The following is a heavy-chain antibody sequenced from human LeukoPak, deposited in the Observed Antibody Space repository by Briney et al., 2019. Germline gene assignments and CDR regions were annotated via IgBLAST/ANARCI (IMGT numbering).Heavy chain of an antibody. CDR1: GYTFTSQG. V-gene: IGHV1-18*01. D-gene: IGHD1-26*01. CDR3: VRDDGNYGGSYLLRPPSAFFAY. J-gene: IGHJ4*02. Sequence: ASVKVSCKASGYTFTSQGISWVRQAPGQGLEWMGWISAYNGNSNYAQKFQGRVTMTTDTSTSTAYMEVRNLRSDDTAVYFCVRDDGNYGGSYLLRPPSAFFAYWGQGTLVTVSS. CDR2: ISAYNGNS.